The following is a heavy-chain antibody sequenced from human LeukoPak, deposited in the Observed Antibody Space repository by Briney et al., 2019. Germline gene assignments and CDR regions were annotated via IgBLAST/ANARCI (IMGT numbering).Heavy chain of an antibody. V-gene: IGHV4-34*01. CDR3: ARGRPYNSGVPPWFDP. D-gene: IGHD6-19*01. Sequence: SETLSLTCGFYGASFSDYYWNWLRQPPGKGLEWIGEIHPSGSTTYNPALQSRVTISLDTSKNQFSLTMNSVTAADTALYYCARGRPYNSGVPPWFDPWGQGTLVTVSS. CDR2: IHPSGST. CDR1: GASFSDYY. J-gene: IGHJ5*02.